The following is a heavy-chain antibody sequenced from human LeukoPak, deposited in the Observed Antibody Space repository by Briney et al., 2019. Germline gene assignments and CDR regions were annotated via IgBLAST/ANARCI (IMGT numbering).Heavy chain of an antibody. D-gene: IGHD4-17*01. CDR2: FDSEDGET. CDR3: ASRSVVDGDYVPFDY. V-gene: IGHV1-24*01. J-gene: IGHJ4*02. CDR1: GYTLTELS. Sequence: ASVKVSCKVSGYTLTELSMHWVRQAPGKGLEWMGGFDSEDGETIYAQKFQGRVTMTEDTSTDTAYMELSSLRSEDTAVYYCASRSVVDGDYVPFDYWGQGTLVTVSS.